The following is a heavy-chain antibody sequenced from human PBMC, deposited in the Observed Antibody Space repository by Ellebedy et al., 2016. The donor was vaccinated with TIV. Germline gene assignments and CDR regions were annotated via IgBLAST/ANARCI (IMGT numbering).Heavy chain of an antibody. J-gene: IGHJ4*02. Sequence: GGSLRLSXAASGSTFSSSGMDWVRQAPGKGLEWLAVIWYDGSNKNYAESVKGRFTISRDNSKNTLYLQMNSLRAEDTAVYYCTRDGGDYWGQGTLVTVSS. CDR2: IWYDGSNK. CDR1: GSTFSSSG. V-gene: IGHV3-33*01. CDR3: TRDGGDY.